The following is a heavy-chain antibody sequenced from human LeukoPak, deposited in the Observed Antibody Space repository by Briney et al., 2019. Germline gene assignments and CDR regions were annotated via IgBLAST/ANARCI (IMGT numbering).Heavy chain of an antibody. CDR1: GFTFSSYS. V-gene: IGHV3-48*01. D-gene: IGHD3-3*01. Sequence: PGGSLRLSCAASGFTFSSYSMNWVRQAPGQGLEWGSYISSSSSTIYYADSVKGRFTISRDNAKNSLYLQMNSLRAEDTAVYYCARDWTFWSDTSGGGQGTLVTVSS. J-gene: IGHJ4*02. CDR3: ARDWTFWSDTSG. CDR2: ISSSSSTI.